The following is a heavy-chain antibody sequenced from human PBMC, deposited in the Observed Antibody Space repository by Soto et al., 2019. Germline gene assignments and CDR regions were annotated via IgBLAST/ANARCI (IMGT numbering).Heavy chain of an antibody. CDR2: IFYSGNT. V-gene: IGHV4-39*01. CDR1: GGSISSNNYY. J-gene: IGHJ5*02. CDR3: ARRADVIMFGPRSHWFDP. Sequence: PSETLSLTCTVSGGSISSNNYYWGWIRQPPGKGLEWIGSIFYSGNTYYNPSFKSRVTISVDTSKNQFSLKLNSVTAADTAVYYCARRADVIMFGPRSHWFDPWGQGTLVTVSS. D-gene: IGHD3-16*01.